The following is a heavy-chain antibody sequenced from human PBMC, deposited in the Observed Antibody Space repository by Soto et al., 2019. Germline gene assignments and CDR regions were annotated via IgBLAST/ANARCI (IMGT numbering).Heavy chain of an antibody. CDR3: TTDPNWNYVFDY. D-gene: IGHD1-7*01. Sequence: GGSLRLSCGASDFTFSNAWMNWVRQAPGKGLEWVGRIKGTTDGGTTDYAAPVKGRFTISRDDSKNMLYLQMTSLKTEDSAVYYCTTDPNWNYVFDYWGQGTLVTVSS. CDR1: DFTFSNAW. J-gene: IGHJ4*02. V-gene: IGHV3-15*07. CDR2: IKGTTDGGTT.